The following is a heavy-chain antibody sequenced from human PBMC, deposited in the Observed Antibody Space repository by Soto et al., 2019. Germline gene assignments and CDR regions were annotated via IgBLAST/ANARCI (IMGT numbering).Heavy chain of an antibody. J-gene: IGHJ5*02. CDR3: ARDGNWFDP. CDR2: ISSSGGTM. Sequence: LRLSCAASGFTFSNFEMNWVRQAPGKGLEWLSYISSSGGTMYYADSVKGRFTISRDNAQNSLYLQMNSLRAEDTAVYYCARDGNWFDPWGQGTLVTVSS. V-gene: IGHV3-48*03. CDR1: GFTFSNFE.